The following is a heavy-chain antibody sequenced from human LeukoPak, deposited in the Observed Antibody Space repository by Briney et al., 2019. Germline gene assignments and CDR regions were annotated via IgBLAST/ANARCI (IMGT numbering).Heavy chain of an antibody. V-gene: IGHV3-23*01. CDR1: VFTFSTYN. D-gene: IGHD4-11*01. J-gene: IGHJ4*02. CDR2: ISGSGGST. CDR3: AKVGMTTVTSFDY. Sequence: GGSLRLSCAASVFTFSTYNMNWVRQAPGKGLEWVSAISGSGGSTYYADSVKGRFTISRDNSKNTLYLQMNSLRAEDTAVYYCAKVGMTTVTSFDYWGQGTLVTVSS.